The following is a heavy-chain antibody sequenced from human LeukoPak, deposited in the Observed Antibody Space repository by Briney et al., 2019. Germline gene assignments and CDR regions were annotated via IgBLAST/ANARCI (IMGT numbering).Heavy chain of an antibody. V-gene: IGHV4-34*01. J-gene: IGHJ4*02. CDR2: INHSGST. CDR1: GGSFSGYY. Sequence: SETLSLTCAVYGGSFSGYYWSWIRQPPGKGLEWIGEINHSGSTNYNPSLKSRVTISVDTSKNQFSLKLSSVTAADTAVYYCARGGADIVVVVAALPFDYWGQGTLVTVSS. CDR3: ARGGADIVVVVAALPFDY. D-gene: IGHD2-15*01.